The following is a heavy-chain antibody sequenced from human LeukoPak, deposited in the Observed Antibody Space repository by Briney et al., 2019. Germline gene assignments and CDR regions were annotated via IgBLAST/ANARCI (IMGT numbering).Heavy chain of an antibody. CDR2: INTKSKTM. V-gene: IGHV3-48*01. J-gene: IGHJ4*02. CDR3: VRDRNWGFDY. Sequence: LPGGSLRLSCAASGFAFNTYTMNWVRQAPGKGLEWVSFINTKSKTMYYTDSVGGRFTISRDNTKNSLYLQMNSLRAEDTALYYCVRDRNWGFDYWGQGTLVTVSS. D-gene: IGHD7-27*01. CDR1: GFAFNTYT.